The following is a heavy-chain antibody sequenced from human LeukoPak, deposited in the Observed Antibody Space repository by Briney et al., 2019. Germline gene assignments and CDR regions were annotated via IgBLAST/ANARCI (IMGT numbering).Heavy chain of an antibody. Sequence: ASVTVSCKASGYTFTSYDINWLRQAPGQRLEWMGWMNPDNGNTVYAQKFQGRVTMTSDTSISTAYVELSSLTSEDTAVYYCARVPWIAAAGTADMDVWGKGTTVTVSS. CDR2: MNPDNGNT. CDR3: ARVPWIAAAGTADMDV. J-gene: IGHJ6*03. D-gene: IGHD6-13*01. CDR1: GYTFTSYD. V-gene: IGHV1-8*01.